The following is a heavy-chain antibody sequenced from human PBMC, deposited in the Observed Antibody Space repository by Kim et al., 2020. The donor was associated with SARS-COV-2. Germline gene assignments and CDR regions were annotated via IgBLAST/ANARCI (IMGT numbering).Heavy chain of an antibody. CDR2: IYYSGST. V-gene: IGHV4-59*13. Sequence: SETLSLTCTVSGGSISSYYWSWIRQPPGKGLEWIGYIYYSGSTNYNPSLKSRVTISVDTSKNQFSLKLSSVTAADTAVYYCAGQPIDRYSSSWYNPYNW. J-gene: IGHJ5*01. D-gene: IGHD6-13*01. CDR1: GGSISSYY. CDR3: AGQPIDRYSSSWYNPYNW.